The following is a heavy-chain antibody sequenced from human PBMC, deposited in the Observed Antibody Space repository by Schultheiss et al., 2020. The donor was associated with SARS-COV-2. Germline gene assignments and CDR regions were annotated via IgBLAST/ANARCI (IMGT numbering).Heavy chain of an antibody. CDR1: GGSISSYY. CDR3: ARDFYGSGADWVAFDI. D-gene: IGHD3-10*01. J-gene: IGHJ3*02. Sequence: SETLSLTCTVSGGSISSYYWSWIRQPPGKGLEWIGYIYYSGSTNYNPSLKSRVTISVDTSKNQFSLQLSSVTAADTAMYYCARDFYGSGADWVAFDIWGQGTMVTVSS. CDR2: IYYSGST. V-gene: IGHV4-59*01.